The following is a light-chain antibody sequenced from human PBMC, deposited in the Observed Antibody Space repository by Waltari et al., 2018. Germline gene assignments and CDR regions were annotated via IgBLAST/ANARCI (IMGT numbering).Light chain of an antibody. CDR1: QHISSTY. J-gene: IGKJ2*01. CDR3: QQYGHSPPYT. CDR2: DAS. V-gene: IGKV3-20*01. Sequence: EIVLTQSPGTLSLSPGETATPSCRASQHISSTYLAWYQQKPGQTPRLLIYDASIRATGIPDRFRGSGSGTDFTLTVSRVEPEDFAVYYCQQYGHSPPYTFGQGTKLEI.